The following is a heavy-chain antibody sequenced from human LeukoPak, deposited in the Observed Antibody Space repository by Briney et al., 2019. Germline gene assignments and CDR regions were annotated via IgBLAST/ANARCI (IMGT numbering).Heavy chain of an antibody. CDR3: TTFDNNNGYYYSDY. Sequence: GGSLRLSCATSGFTFTNAWMSWVRQAPGKGLEWVGRIKSIGDDGTADYAAPVKGRFTISRDDSESTVYLQMNSLKTEDTAVYYCTTFDNNNGYYYSDYWGQGALVTVSS. D-gene: IGHD3-22*01. J-gene: IGHJ4*02. CDR1: GFTFTNAW. CDR2: IKSIGDDGTA. V-gene: IGHV3-15*01.